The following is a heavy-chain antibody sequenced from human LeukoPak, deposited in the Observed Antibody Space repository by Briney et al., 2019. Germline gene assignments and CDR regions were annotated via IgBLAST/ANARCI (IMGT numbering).Heavy chain of an antibody. Sequence: SETLSLTCTVSGGSISSYYWSWIRQPPGKGLEWIGYIYCSGSTNYNPSLKSRVTISVDTSKNQFSLKLSSVTAADTAVYYCARDRGSSGWYRDFDYWGQGTLVTVSS. V-gene: IGHV4-59*01. CDR3: ARDRGSSGWYRDFDY. CDR1: GGSISSYY. J-gene: IGHJ4*02. D-gene: IGHD6-19*01. CDR2: IYCSGST.